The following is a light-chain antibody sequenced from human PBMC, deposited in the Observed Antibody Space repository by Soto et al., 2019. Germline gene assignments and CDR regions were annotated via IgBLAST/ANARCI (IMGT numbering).Light chain of an antibody. Sequence: DIQMTQSPSSMSASVGDRVTITCRASQSISAYLNWYQQKPGKAPKLLIYAASSLQSGVPSRFSGSGYETDFPLTISSLQPEDFATYYCQESSSTPSVTFGPGTKVYI. CDR1: QSISAY. CDR3: QESSSTPSVT. J-gene: IGKJ3*01. CDR2: AAS. V-gene: IGKV1-39*01.